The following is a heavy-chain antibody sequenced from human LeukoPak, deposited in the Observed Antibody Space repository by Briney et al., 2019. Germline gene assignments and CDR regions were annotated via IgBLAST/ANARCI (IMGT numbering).Heavy chain of an antibody. CDR1: GYTFTSYD. D-gene: IGHD6-19*01. V-gene: IGHV1-8*01. CDR3: AVARRSGWNVYLQH. J-gene: IGHJ1*01. CDR2: MNPNSGNT. Sequence: ASVKVSCKASGYTFTSYDINWVRQATGQGLEWMGWMNPNSGNTGYAQKFQGRVTMTRISSINTAYMELSSLTSDDTAMYYCAVARRSGWNVYLQHWGQGTLVTVSS.